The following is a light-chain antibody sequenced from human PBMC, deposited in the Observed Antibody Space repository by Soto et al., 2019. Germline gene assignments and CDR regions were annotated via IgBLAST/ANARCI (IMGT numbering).Light chain of an antibody. J-gene: IGKJ4*01. CDR2: DAS. V-gene: IGKV3-20*01. CDR3: QQYGSSPLT. Sequence: EIVLTQSPDTLSLSPGERATLSCRASQSVRSNYLAWYQQKPGQAPRFLIYDASSRATGIPDRFSGSGSGTDFTLTISRLEPEDSAVYYCQQYGSSPLTSGGGTKVDIK. CDR1: QSVRSNY.